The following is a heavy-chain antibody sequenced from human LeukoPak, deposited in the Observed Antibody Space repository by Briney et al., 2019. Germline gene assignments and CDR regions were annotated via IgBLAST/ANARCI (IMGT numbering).Heavy chain of an antibody. J-gene: IGHJ4*02. CDR3: ARDLLWFGQLSSY. CDR2: INPNSGGT. V-gene: IGHV1-2*02. CDR1: GYTFTGYY. D-gene: IGHD3-10*01. Sequence: ASVKVSCKASGYTFTGYYMHWVRQAPGQGLEWMGWINPNSGGTNYAQKFQGRVTMTRDTSISTAYMELSRLRSDDTAVYYCARDLLWFGQLSSYWGQGTLVTDSS.